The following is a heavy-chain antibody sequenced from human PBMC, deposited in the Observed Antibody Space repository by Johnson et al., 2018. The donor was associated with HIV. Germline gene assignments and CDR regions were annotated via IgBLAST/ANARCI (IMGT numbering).Heavy chain of an antibody. CDR3: SRDLHDSSGYYYDGGAFDI. V-gene: IGHV3-30*02. CDR1: GFTFSSYG. CDR2: IRYDGSNK. Sequence: QVQLVESGGGVVQPGGSLRLSCAASGFTFSSYGMHWVRQAPGKGLEWVAFIRYDGSNKYYADSVKGRFTISRDNSKNTLYLQMNSLRAEDTAVYYCSRDLHDSSGYYYDGGAFDIWGQGTMVTVSS. J-gene: IGHJ3*02. D-gene: IGHD3-22*01.